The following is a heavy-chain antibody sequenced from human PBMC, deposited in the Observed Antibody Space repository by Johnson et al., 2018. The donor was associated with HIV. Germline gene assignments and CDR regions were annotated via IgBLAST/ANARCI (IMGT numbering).Heavy chain of an antibody. CDR2: ISYDGSNK. CDR1: GFTFSSYA. J-gene: IGHJ3*02. Sequence: QVQLVESGGGVVRPGESLRLSCAASGFTFSSYAMHWVRQAPGKGLEWVAVISYDGSNKYYADSVKGRFTISRDNSKNTLYLQMNSLRAEDTAVYYCAKDRGAARAFDAFDIWGQGTMVTVSS. V-gene: IGHV3-30-3*02. D-gene: IGHD6-6*01. CDR3: AKDRGAARAFDAFDI.